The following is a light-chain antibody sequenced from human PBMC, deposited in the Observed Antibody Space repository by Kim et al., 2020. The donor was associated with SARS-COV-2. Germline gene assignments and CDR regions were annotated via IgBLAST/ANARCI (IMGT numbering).Light chain of an antibody. CDR1: QSVTSP. CDR2: DAS. J-gene: IGKJ2*01. CDR3: QHRSSWPRMYT. Sequence: PGERATLSCRASQSVTSPLAWFQQKPGQPPRLLIYDASDRATGIPPRFTASGSGTDFTLTISSLEPEDFAVYYCQHRSSWPRMYTFGQGTKLEI. V-gene: IGKV3-11*01.